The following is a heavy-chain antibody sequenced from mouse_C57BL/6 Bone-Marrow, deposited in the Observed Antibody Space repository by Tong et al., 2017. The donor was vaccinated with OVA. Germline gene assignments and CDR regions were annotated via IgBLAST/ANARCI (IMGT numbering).Heavy chain of an antibody. D-gene: IGHD2-1*01. CDR3: TTNDNYSG. J-gene: IGHJ2*01. Sequence: HLPEPWDELVRPGASVKLSCTASGFNIKDDYMHWVKQRPEQGLEWIGWIDPENGDTEYASKFQGKATITADTSSNTAYLQLSSLTSEDTAVYYCTTNDNYSGRGQGTTITVSS. CDR2: IDPENGDT. V-gene: IGHV14-4*01. CDR1: GFNIKDDY.